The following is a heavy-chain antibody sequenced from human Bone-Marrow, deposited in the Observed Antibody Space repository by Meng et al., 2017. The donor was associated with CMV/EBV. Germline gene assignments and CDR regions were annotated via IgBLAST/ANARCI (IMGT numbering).Heavy chain of an antibody. CDR2: ISSSSSYT. Sequence: VQVEESGGDLVKPGGSLRLSCAASGFTFTTAWMSWVRQAPGKGLEWVSYISSSSSYTNYADSVKGRFTISRDNAKNSLYLQMNSLRAEDTAVYYCARDRAARPLDYWGQGTLVTVSS. CDR3: ARDRAARPLDY. V-gene: IGHV3-11*06. J-gene: IGHJ4*02. CDR1: GFTFTTAW. D-gene: IGHD6-6*01.